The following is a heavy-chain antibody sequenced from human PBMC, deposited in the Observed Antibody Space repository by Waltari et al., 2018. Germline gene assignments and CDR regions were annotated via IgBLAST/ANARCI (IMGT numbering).Heavy chain of an antibody. CDR3: ARVGGVTIFGVVITHDAFDI. V-gene: IGHV4-39*07. Sequence: QLQLQESGPGLVKPSETLSLTCTVSGGSISSSSYYWGWIRQPPGKGPEWIGSIYYSGSTYYNPSLKSRVTISVDTSKNQFSLKLSSVTAADTAVYYCARVGGVTIFGVVITHDAFDIWGQGTMVTVSS. CDR1: GGSISSSSYY. D-gene: IGHD3-3*01. CDR2: IYYSGST. J-gene: IGHJ3*02.